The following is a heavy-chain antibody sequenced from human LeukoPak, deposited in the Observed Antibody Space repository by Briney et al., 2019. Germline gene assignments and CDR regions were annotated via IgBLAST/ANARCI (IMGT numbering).Heavy chain of an antibody. CDR3: ARQDDYGDYQVAVAYYFDY. V-gene: IGHV3-74*01. CDR2: INSDGSST. D-gene: IGHD4-17*01. CDR1: GFTLSSYW. Sequence: PGGSLRLSCAASGFTLSSYWMHWVRQAPGKGLVWVSRINSDGSSTSYADSVKGRFTISRDNAKNTLYLQMNSLRAEDTAVYYCARQDDYGDYQVAVAYYFDYWGQGTLVTVSS. J-gene: IGHJ4*02.